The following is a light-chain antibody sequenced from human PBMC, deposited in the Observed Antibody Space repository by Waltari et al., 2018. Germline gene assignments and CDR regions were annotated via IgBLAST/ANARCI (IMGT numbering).Light chain of an antibody. J-gene: IGKJ3*01. Sequence: DVVVTQSPDSLAVSLGERATINCKSSQNVNNKLAWYQQKPGQPPNLLIYWATTRASGVPDRFSVSGSGTDFTLTISSLQAVDVAVYYCQQYDNTPFTFGPGTKVDIK. CDR3: QQYDNTPFT. CDR2: WAT. V-gene: IGKV4-1*01. CDR1: QNVNNK.